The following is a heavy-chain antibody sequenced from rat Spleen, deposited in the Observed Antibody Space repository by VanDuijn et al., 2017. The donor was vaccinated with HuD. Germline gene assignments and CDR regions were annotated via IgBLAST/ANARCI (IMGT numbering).Heavy chain of an antibody. CDR1: GFTFSDYY. V-gene: IGHV5-22*01. D-gene: IGHD1-10*01. J-gene: IGHJ2*01. Sequence: EVQLVESGGGLVQPGRSLKLSCAASGFTFSDYYMAWVRQAPKKGLEWVASISYEGSSTYYGDSVKGRSTISRDNAKSTLYLQMNSLRSEDTATYYCARQGNSYFDYWGQGVMVTVSS. CDR3: ARQGNSYFDY. CDR2: ISYEGSST.